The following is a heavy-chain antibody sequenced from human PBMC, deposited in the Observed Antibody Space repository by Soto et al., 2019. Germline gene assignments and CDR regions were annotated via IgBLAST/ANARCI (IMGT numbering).Heavy chain of an antibody. CDR2: FDPEDGET. D-gene: IGHD3-3*01. CDR1: GYSLTELS. V-gene: IGHV1-24*01. CDR3: ATGFWSGYYSYNWFDP. J-gene: IGHJ5*02. Sequence: ASVKRSCKVSGYSLTELSRHWVRQAHGKGLEWMGGFDPEDGETIYAQKFQGRVTMTEDTSTDTAYMELSSLRSEDTAVYYCATGFWSGYYSYNWFDPWGQGTLVTVSS.